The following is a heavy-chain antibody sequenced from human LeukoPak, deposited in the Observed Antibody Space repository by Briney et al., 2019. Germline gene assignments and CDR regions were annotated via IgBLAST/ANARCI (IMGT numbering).Heavy chain of an antibody. CDR2: IDPSDSYT. CDR1: GYNFTSYW. J-gene: IGHJ6*02. D-gene: IGHD3-22*01. CDR3: ARQIHLYYYDSSGSFYGMDV. V-gene: IGHV5-10-1*01. Sequence: GESLKISCKGSGYNFTSYWISWVRRMPGKGLEWMGRIDPSDSYTNYSPSFQGYVTISADKSISTAYLQWSSLKASDTAMYYCARQIHLYYYDSSGSFYGMDVWGQGTTVTVSS.